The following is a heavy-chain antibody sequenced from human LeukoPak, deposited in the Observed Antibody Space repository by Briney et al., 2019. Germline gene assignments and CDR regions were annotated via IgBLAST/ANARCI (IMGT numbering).Heavy chain of an antibody. V-gene: IGHV4-59*11. CDR3: ARASPGIAVAGTVGWFDP. Sequence: SETLSLTCTASGGSISGHYWSWIRQPPGKGLEWIAYISNSGSSKYIPSLKSRVTISVDTSKNQFSLKLSSVTAADTAVYYCARASPGIAVAGTVGWFDPWGQGTLVTVSS. CDR1: GGSISGHY. D-gene: IGHD6-19*01. CDR2: ISNSGSS. J-gene: IGHJ5*02.